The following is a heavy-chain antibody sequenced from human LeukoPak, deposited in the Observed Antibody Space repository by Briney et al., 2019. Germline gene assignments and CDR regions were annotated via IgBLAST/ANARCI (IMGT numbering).Heavy chain of an antibody. V-gene: IGHV4-39*07. J-gene: IGHJ5*02. D-gene: IGHD7-27*01. CDR1: GGSISSNSDY. Sequence: SETLSLTCTVSGGSISSNSDYWGWIRQPPGKGLEWIGTIYYSGSTYYNPSFKSRVIISVDTSKNQFSLKLSTVTAADTAVYYCARLLTGWFDPWGQGTLVTVSS. CDR2: IYYSGST. CDR3: ARLLTGWFDP.